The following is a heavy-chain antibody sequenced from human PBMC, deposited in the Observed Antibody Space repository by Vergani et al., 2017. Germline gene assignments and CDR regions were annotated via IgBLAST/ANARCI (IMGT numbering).Heavy chain of an antibody. D-gene: IGHD3-22*01. CDR2: IYPGDSDT. V-gene: IGHV5-51*03. CDR1: GYSFTSYW. Sequence: EVQLVQSGAEVKQPGESLKISCKGSGYSFTSYWIGWVRQMPGKGLEWIGIIYPGDSDTRYSPAFQGQVTISADKSINTAYLQWSSLKASGTAMYYCARLVDGISMIVGAYEYWFDPGGQGTLVTVSS. CDR3: ARLVDGISMIVGAYEYWFDP. J-gene: IGHJ5*02.